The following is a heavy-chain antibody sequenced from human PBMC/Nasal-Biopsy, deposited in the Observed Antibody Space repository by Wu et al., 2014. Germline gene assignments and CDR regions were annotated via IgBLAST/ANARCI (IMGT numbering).Heavy chain of an antibody. V-gene: IGHV3-11*04. CDR2: ISSSGSTI. CDR1: GFTFSDYY. CDR3: ARDSARSGYKLDAFDI. J-gene: IGHJ3*02. Sequence: LRLSCAASGFTFSDYYMSWIRQAPGKGLEWVSYISSSGSTIYYADSVKGRFTISRDNAKNSLYLQMNSLRAEDTAVYYCARDSARSGYKLDAFDIWGQGTMVTVSS. D-gene: IGHD3-22*01.